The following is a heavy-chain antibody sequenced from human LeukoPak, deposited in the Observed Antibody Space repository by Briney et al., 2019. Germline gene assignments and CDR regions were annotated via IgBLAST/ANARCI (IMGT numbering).Heavy chain of an antibody. CDR3: ASSIAVAGPVDY. CDR2: INHSGST. CDR1: GGSFSGYY. J-gene: IGHJ4*02. V-gene: IGHV4-34*01. D-gene: IGHD6-19*01. Sequence: KPSETLSLTCAVYGGSFSGYYWSWIRQPPGKGLEWIGEINHSGSTNYNPSLKSRVTISVDTSKNQFSLKLSSVTAADTAVYYCASSIAVAGPVDYWGQGTLVTVSS.